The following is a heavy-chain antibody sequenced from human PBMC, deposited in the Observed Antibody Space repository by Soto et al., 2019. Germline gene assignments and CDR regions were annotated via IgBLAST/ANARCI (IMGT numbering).Heavy chain of an antibody. D-gene: IGHD7-27*01. CDR3: TRANWYSEY. Sequence: QVQLQESGPGLVKPSETLSLTCPGSGGSISNHYWSWIRQPPGKGLEWIGYIYYNGNTNYNPSLKSRVTMSVDTSKNQISLKLSAVTAADTAVYYCTRANWYSEYWGQGTLVTVSS. CDR1: GGSISNHY. CDR2: IYYNGNT. V-gene: IGHV4-59*11. J-gene: IGHJ4*02.